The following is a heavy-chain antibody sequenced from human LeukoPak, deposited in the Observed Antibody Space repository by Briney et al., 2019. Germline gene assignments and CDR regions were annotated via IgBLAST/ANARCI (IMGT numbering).Heavy chain of an antibody. CDR1: GGSISSYF. V-gene: IGHV4-4*07. J-gene: IGHJ4*02. Sequence: SETLSLTCTVSGGSISSYFWSWIRQPAGKGLEWIGRIHSTGSTDSYPSLKSRVTMSVDTSMNQFSLKLSSVTAADTAVYYCARHDYSNYPVFNYWGQGTLVTVSS. CDR3: ARHDYSNYPVFNY. D-gene: IGHD4-11*01. CDR2: IHSTGST.